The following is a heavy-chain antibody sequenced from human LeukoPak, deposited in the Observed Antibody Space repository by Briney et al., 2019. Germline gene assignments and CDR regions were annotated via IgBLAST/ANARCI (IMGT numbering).Heavy chain of an antibody. Sequence: PGGSLRLSCAASGFTFSSYAMSWVRQAPGKGLEWVSAISDSGGSTYYADSVKGRFTISRDNSKNTLYLQMNSLRAEDTAVYYCAKTTGYFDWLLLDYWGQGTLVTVSS. D-gene: IGHD3-9*01. CDR2: ISDSGGST. V-gene: IGHV3-23*01. CDR3: AKTTGYFDWLLLDY. J-gene: IGHJ4*02. CDR1: GFTFSSYA.